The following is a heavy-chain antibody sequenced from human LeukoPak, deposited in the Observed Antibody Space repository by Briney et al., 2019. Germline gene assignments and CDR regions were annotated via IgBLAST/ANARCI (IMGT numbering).Heavy chain of an antibody. CDR3: ARDMGLRYYYDSSGYYHHYGMDV. CDR1: GFTFSSYS. D-gene: IGHD3-22*01. Sequence: PGGSLRLSCAASGFTFSSYSMNWVRQAPGKGLEWVSSISSSSSYIYYADSAKGRFTFSRDNAKNSLYLQMNSLRAEDTAVYYCARDMGLRYYYDSSGYYHHYGMDVWGQGTTVTVSS. CDR2: ISSSSSYI. V-gene: IGHV3-21*01. J-gene: IGHJ6*02.